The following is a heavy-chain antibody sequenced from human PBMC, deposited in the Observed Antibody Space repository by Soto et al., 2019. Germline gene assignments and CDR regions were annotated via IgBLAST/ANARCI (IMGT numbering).Heavy chain of an antibody. CDR3: ARGHSNGGTFFDY. D-gene: IGHD3-16*01. V-gene: IGHV3-48*02. CDR1: GFTFSSYN. Sequence: EVQVVESGGGLVQPGGSLRLSCAASGFTFSSYNMNWVRQAPGKGLEWVSRISTSGTSIYQADSVKGRFTISRDNAKNSLYLQMNSLRDEDAAVYYCARGHSNGGTFFDYWGQGTLVTVSS. CDR2: ISTSGTSI. J-gene: IGHJ4*02.